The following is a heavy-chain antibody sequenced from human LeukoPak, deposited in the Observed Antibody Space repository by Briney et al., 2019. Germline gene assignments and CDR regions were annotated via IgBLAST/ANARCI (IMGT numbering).Heavy chain of an antibody. Sequence: GASVKVSCKASGYTFTSYGISWVRQAPGQGLEWMGGFDPEDGETIYAQKFQGRVTMTEDTSTDTAYMELSSLRSEDTAVYYCATDQGIAVAGTEGAWGQGTLVTVSS. CDR3: ATDQGIAVAGTEGA. CDR2: FDPEDGET. J-gene: IGHJ5*02. V-gene: IGHV1-24*01. CDR1: GYTFTSYG. D-gene: IGHD6-19*01.